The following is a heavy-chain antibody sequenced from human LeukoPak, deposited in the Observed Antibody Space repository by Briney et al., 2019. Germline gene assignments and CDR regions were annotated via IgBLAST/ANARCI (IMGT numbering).Heavy chain of an antibody. D-gene: IGHD5-18*01. CDR2: VSGSGGTT. CDR3: ARASGNTYYYVSGGGAFDI. J-gene: IGHJ3*02. Sequence: GGSLRLSCAASGFTFSNYAMNWVRQVPGKGLEWVSVVSGSGGTTDTAESVKGRFTISRDNSQNTLHLQMHSLRDEDTAVYYCARASGNTYYYVSGGGAFDIWGQGTMVTVSS. V-gene: IGHV3-23*01. CDR1: GFTFSNYA.